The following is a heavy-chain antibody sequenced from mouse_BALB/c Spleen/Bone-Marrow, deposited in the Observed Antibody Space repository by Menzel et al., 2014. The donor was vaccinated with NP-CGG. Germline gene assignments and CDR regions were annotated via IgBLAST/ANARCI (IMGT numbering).Heavy chain of an antibody. Sequence: QVQLQQSGAGLVRPGSSVKISCKASGYAFSSYWMNWVKQRPGQGLEWIGQIYPGDGDTNYNGKFKGKATLTADKSSSTAYMQLSSLTSEDSAVYFCARRGYYGSSYYFDYWGQGTTLTVSS. CDR1: GYAFSSYW. J-gene: IGHJ2*01. CDR3: ARRGYYGSSYYFDY. V-gene: IGHV1-80*01. CDR2: IYPGDGDT. D-gene: IGHD1-1*01.